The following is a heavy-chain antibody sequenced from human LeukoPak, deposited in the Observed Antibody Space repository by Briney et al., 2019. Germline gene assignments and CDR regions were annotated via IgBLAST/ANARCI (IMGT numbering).Heavy chain of an antibody. CDR3: ARDATMVRGVIIDNWFDP. V-gene: IGHV4-59*01. D-gene: IGHD3-10*01. J-gene: IGHJ5*02. Sequence: SETLSLTCTVSGGSISSYYWSWIRQPPGKGLEWIGYIYYSGSTNYNPSLKSRVTISVDTSKNQFSLKLSSVTAADTAVYYCARDATMVRGVIIDNWFDPWGQGTLVTVSS. CDR1: GGSISSYY. CDR2: IYYSGST.